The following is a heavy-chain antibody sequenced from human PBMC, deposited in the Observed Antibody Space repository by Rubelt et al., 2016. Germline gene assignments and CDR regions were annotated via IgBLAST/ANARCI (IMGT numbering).Heavy chain of an antibody. Sequence: EVQLVESGGGLIQPGGSLRLSCAASGFTVSSNYMSWVRQAPGKGLEWVSVIYSGGTTYYADSVKCRFTISRAHSKNTLYLQINSLRAEDTAVYYCARGYAYYGSGSACDYWGQGTLVTVCS. D-gene: IGHD3-10*01. CDR3: ARGYAYYGSGSACDY. V-gene: IGHV3-53*01. J-gene: IGHJ4*02. CDR1: GFTVSSNY. CDR2: IYSGGTT.